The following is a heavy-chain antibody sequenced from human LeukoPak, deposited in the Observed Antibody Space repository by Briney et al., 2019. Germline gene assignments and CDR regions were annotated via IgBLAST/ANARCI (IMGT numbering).Heavy chain of an antibody. J-gene: IGHJ4*02. CDR3: ACQKGYSYGRADY. CDR2: IYYSGST. Sequence: SSETLSLTCTVSGGSISSSSYYWGWIRQPPGKGLEWIGSIYYSGSTYYNPSLKSRVTISVDTSKNQFSLKLSSVTAADTAVYYCACQKGYSYGRADYWGQGTLVTVSS. V-gene: IGHV4-39*07. CDR1: GGSISSSSYY. D-gene: IGHD5-18*01.